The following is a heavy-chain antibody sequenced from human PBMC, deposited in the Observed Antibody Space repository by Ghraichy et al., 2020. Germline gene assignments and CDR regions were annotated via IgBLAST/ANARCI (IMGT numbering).Heavy chain of an antibody. CDR3: SGYSSGWYLFRIY. Sequence: SETLSLTCAVYGGSFSGYYWSWIRQPPGKGLEWIGEINHSGSTNYNPSLKSRVTISVDTSKNQFSLKLSSVTAADTAVYYCSGYSSGWYLFRIYWGQGTLVTVSS. J-gene: IGHJ4*02. CDR1: GGSFSGYY. D-gene: IGHD6-19*01. V-gene: IGHV4-34*01. CDR2: INHSGST.